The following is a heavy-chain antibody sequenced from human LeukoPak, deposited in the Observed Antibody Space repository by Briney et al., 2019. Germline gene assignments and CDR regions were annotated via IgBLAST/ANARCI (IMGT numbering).Heavy chain of an antibody. V-gene: IGHV3-30*18. CDR3: AKDSDSSGYY. Sequence: GGSLRLSCAASGFTFNSYRMHWVRQAPGKGLEWVAVISYDGSNKYYADSVKGRFTISRDNSKNTLYLQMNSLRAEDTAVYYCAKDSDSSGYYWGQGTLVTVSS. J-gene: IGHJ4*02. D-gene: IGHD3-22*01. CDR2: ISYDGSNK. CDR1: GFTFNSYR.